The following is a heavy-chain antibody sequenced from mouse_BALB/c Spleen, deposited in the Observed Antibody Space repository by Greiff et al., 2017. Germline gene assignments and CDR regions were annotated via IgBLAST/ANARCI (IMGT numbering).Heavy chain of an antibody. D-gene: IGHD1-2*01. CDR3: ARGRHDYGDEFAY. CDR2: INPDNDGT. J-gene: IGHJ3*01. CDR1: GYTFTSYV. Sequence: VQLQQSGPELVKPGASVKMSCKASGYTFTSYVMHWVKQKPGQGLEWIGYINPDNDGTKYNEKFKGKATMTSDKSSSTAYMELSSLTAEDYAAYDGARGRHDYGDEFAYWGQGTLVTVSA. V-gene: IGHV1-14*01.